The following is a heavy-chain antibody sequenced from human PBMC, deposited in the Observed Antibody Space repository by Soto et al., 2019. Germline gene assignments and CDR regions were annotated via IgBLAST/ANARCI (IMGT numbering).Heavy chain of an antibody. CDR3: AMDIGGVGAAGD. CDR2: ISYDGSKK. Sequence: QVQLVESGGGVVQPGRSLRLSCAASGFNFSVYGMHWVRRAPGKGLEWVTVISYDGSKKYYVDSVRGRFTISRDNSKNKLYLQMSDLRAEDTAVYYCAMDIGGVGAAGDWGHGTQVTVSS. V-gene: IGHV3-30*03. J-gene: IGHJ4*01. D-gene: IGHD2-2*03. CDR1: GFNFSVYG.